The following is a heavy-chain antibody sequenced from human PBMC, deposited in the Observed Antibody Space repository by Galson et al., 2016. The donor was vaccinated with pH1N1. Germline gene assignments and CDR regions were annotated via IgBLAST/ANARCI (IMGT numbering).Heavy chain of an antibody. V-gene: IGHV3-33*03. D-gene: IGHD2-21*01. Sequence: SLRLSCAASGFIFRKYGMHWVRQAPGKGLEWVAVIWYDGTQKYYAESVQGRFAISKDDSTNTLYLHMDSLKPEDTATYYCAKVYSRVYPSFDTWGQGTAVIVSP. CDR2: IWYDGTQK. J-gene: IGHJ4*02. CDR3: AKVYSRVYPSFDT. CDR1: GFIFRKYG.